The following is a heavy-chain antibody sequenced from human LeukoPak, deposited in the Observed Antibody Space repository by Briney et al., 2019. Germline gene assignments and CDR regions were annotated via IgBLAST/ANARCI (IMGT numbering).Heavy chain of an antibody. CDR3: ARDTNGGPKGYYYYMDV. CDR1: GGSISSYY. J-gene: IGHJ6*03. D-gene: IGHD2-8*01. Sequence: PSETLSLTCTVSGGSISSYYWSWIRQPAGKGLEWIGRIYTSGSTNYNPSLKSRVTMSVDTSKNQFSLKLSSVTAADTAVYYCARDTNGGPKGYYYYMDVWGKGTTVTVSS. V-gene: IGHV4-4*07. CDR2: IYTSGST.